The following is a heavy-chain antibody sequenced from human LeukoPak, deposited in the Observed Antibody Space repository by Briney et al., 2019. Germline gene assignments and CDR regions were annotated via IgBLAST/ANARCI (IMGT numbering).Heavy chain of an antibody. CDR3: ARGDIVVVPPLDD. D-gene: IGHD2-2*01. CDR2: ISSSSSYI. J-gene: IGHJ4*02. CDR1: GFTFSSYS. Sequence: GGSLRLPCAASGFTFSSYSMNWVRQAPGKGLEWVSSISSSSSYIYYADSVKGRFTISRDNAKNSLYLQMNSLRAEDTAVYYCARGDIVVVPPLDDWGQGTLVTVAS. V-gene: IGHV3-21*01.